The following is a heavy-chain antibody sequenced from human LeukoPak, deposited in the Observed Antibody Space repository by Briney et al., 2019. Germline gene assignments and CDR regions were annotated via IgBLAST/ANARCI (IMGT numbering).Heavy chain of an antibody. Sequence: PGGSLRLSCAASGFTFSSYSMNWVRQAPGKGLEWVSYISSSSTIYYADSVKGRFTISRDNAKNSLYLQMSSLRAEDTAVYYCARVSYDFWSGYDYYYMDVWGKGTTVTVSS. D-gene: IGHD3-3*01. CDR1: GFTFSSYS. J-gene: IGHJ6*03. CDR3: ARVSYDFWSGYDYYYMDV. CDR2: ISSSSTI. V-gene: IGHV3-48*01.